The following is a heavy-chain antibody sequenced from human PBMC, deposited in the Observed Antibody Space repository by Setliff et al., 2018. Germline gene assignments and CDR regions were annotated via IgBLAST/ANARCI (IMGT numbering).Heavy chain of an antibody. CDR3: ARVGPLTDDAFDI. J-gene: IGHJ3*02. V-gene: IGHV5-51*01. CDR1: GYTFTNYW. CDR2: IYPADSDT. Sequence: GESLKISCKGSGYTFTNYWIARVRQMPGKGLEYMGIIYPADSDTTHSPSFQGQVTISADKSINTAYLQWSSLKASDTAIYYCARVGPLTDDAFDIWGQGTMVTVSS. D-gene: IGHD1-26*01.